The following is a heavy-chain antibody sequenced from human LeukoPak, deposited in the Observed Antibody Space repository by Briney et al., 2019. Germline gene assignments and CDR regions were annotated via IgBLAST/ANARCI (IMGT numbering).Heavy chain of an antibody. CDR1: VGSISSSSYY. CDR3: ARPTSSGWHYFDY. V-gene: IGHV4-39*01. J-gene: IGHJ4*02. Sequence: PSETLSLTCTVSVGSISSSSYYWGWIRQPPGKGLEWIGSIYYSGSTYYNPSLKSRVTISVDTSKNQFSLKLSSVTATDTAVYYCARPTSSGWHYFDYWGQGTLVTVSS. D-gene: IGHD6-19*01. CDR2: IYYSGST.